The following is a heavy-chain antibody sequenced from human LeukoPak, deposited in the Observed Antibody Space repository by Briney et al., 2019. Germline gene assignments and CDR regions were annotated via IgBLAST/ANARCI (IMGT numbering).Heavy chain of an antibody. CDR3: TTDGYYYDSSGYQNGD. J-gene: IGHJ4*02. D-gene: IGHD3-22*01. Sequence: GGSLRLSXAASGFTFSNAWMSWVRQPPGKGLEWVGRIKSKTDGGTTDYAAPVKGRFTISRDDSKNTLYLQMNSLKTEDTAVYYCTTDGYYYDSSGYQNGDWGQGTLVTVSS. V-gene: IGHV3-15*01. CDR2: IKSKTDGGTT. CDR1: GFTFSNAW.